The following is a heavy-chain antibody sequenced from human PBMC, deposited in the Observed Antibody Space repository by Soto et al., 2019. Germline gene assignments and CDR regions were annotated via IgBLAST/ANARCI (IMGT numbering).Heavy chain of an antibody. CDR3: ARGPSYYYDSSGYYYTSALVY. Sequence: SVKVSCKASGGTFSSYTISWVRQAPGQGLEWMGRIIPILGIANYAQKFQGRVTITADKSTSTAYMELSSLRSEDTAVYYCARGPSYYYDSSGYYYTSALVYWGKGTLVTVSS. CDR2: IIPILGIA. J-gene: IGHJ4*02. CDR1: GGTFSSYT. V-gene: IGHV1-69*02. D-gene: IGHD3-22*01.